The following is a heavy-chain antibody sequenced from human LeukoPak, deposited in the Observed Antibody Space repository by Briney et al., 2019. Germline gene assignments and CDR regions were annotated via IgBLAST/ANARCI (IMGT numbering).Heavy chain of an antibody. D-gene: IGHD3-22*01. V-gene: IGHV4-59*08. CDR3: ARSYYDSSGYYPQNYYYMDV. CDR1: GGSISSYY. CDR2: IYYSGST. J-gene: IGHJ6*03. Sequence: SETLSLTCTVSGGSISSYYWSWIRQPPGKGLEWIGYIYYSGSTNYNPSLKSRVTISVDTSKNQFSLKLSSVTAADTAMYYCARSYYDSSGYYPQNYYYMDVWGKGTTVTVSS.